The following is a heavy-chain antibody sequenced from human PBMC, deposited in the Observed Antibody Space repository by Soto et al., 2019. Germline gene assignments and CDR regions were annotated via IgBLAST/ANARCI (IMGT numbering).Heavy chain of an antibody. CDR2: ISGSGGST. CDR1: GFTFSSYA. D-gene: IGHD1-1*01. Sequence: EVQLLESGGGLVQPGGSLRLSCAASGFTFSSYAMSWVRQAPGKGLEWVSAISGSGGSTYYADSVKGRFTISRDNSKNTLYLQMNSLRAEDKAVYYWAKDMRVLRHWYFDLWGRGTLVTVSS. CDR3: AKDMRVLRHWYFDL. J-gene: IGHJ2*01. V-gene: IGHV3-23*01.